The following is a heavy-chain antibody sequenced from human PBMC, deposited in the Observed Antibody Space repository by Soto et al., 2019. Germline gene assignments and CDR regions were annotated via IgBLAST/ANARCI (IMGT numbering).Heavy chain of an antibody. V-gene: IGHV3-23*01. D-gene: IGHD3-10*01. Sequence: GGSLRLSCAASGFTFSSYAMSWVRQAPGKGLEWVSAISGSGGSTYYADSVKGRFTISRDNSKNTLYLQMNSLRAEDTAVYYCAKVSIRWGPSGYYFDYWGQGPLVTVSS. CDR3: AKVSIRWGPSGYYFDY. CDR1: GFTFSSYA. J-gene: IGHJ4*02. CDR2: ISGSGGST.